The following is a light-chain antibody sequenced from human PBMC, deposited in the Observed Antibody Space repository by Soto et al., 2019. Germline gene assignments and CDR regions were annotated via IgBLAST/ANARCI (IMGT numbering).Light chain of an antibody. CDR1: LSVSSSY. Sequence: EIVLMQSPGTLSLSPGERATLSCRASLSVSSSYLAWYQQKPGQAPRLLIYGASSRATGIPDRFSGSGSGPDFTLTISRLEPEDFAVYYCQQYGSSPFTLGPGTKVDIK. CDR2: GAS. V-gene: IGKV3-20*01. CDR3: QQYGSSPFT. J-gene: IGKJ3*01.